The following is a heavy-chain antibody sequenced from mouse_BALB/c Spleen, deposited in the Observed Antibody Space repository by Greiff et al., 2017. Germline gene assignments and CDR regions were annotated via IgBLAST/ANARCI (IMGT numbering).Heavy chain of an antibody. Sequence: EVQLQESGPGLVKPSQSLSLTCSVTGYSITSGYYWNWIRQFPGNKLEWMGYISYDGSNNYNPSLKNRISITRDTSKNQFFLKLNSVTTEDTATYYCARGYYRYGFDYWGQGTTLTGAS. J-gene: IGHJ2*01. CDR3: ARGYYRYGFDY. D-gene: IGHD2-14*01. CDR2: ISYDGSN. V-gene: IGHV3-6*02. CDR1: GYSITSGYY.